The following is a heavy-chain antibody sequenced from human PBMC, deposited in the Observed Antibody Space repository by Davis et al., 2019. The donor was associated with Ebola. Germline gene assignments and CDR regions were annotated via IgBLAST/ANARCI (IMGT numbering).Heavy chain of an antibody. V-gene: IGHV1-8*01. CDR1: GYTFTSYD. Sequence: AASVKVSCKASGYTFTSYDINWVRQATGQGLEWMGWMNPNSGNTGYAQKFQGRVTMTRNTSISTVYMELSSLRSEDTAVYYCARDRYSGSYSLFYVAVFDYWGQGTLVTVSS. D-gene: IGHD1-26*01. CDR3: ARDRYSGSYSLFYVAVFDY. CDR2: MNPNSGNT. J-gene: IGHJ4*02.